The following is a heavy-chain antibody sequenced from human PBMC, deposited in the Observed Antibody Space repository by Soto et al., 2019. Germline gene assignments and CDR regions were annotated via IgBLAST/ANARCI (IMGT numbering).Heavy chain of an antibody. CDR3: TRHGTMSAYGHMDG. D-gene: IGHD3-3*01. CDR2: IFPSDSDT. CDR1: GYSFTSHW. J-gene: IGHJ6*02. Sequence: PWESLQISCQGSGYSFTSHWIGWVRQMAGKGLESMGIIFPSDSDTRYSPSFQGQVTISVDKSINTAYLQWSSLKASDSALYYCTRHGTMSAYGHMDGWGQGTTVTVSS. V-gene: IGHV5-51*01.